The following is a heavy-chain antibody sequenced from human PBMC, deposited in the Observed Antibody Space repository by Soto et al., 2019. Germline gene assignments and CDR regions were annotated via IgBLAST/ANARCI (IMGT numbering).Heavy chain of an antibody. D-gene: IGHD4-17*01. Sequence: SETLSLTCAVSGGSIISSNWWSWVRQPPGKGLEWIGEIYHSGSTNYNPSLKTRVTISVDKSKNQFSLNLSSVTAAHTAVYYCARNSGDYGYYCGLDVWGQGTTVTFSS. V-gene: IGHV4-4*02. J-gene: IGHJ6*02. CDR2: IYHSGST. CDR3: ARNSGDYGYYCGLDV. CDR1: GGSIISSNW.